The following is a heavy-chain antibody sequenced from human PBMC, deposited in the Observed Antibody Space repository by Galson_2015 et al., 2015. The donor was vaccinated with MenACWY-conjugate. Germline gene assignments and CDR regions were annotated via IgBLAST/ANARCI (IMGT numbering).Heavy chain of an antibody. CDR1: GFSLSTSRVG. Sequence: PALVKPTQTLALTCTFSGFSLSTSRVGVGWIRQPPGQALEWLSLIYWDDDKRYSPSLKSRLTFTKDTTKNQVVLSMTNMDPVGTATYYCAHSPYCSTTSCYAARAFDVWGQGTVVTVSS. V-gene: IGHV2-5*02. CDR2: IYWDDDK. CDR3: AHSPYCSTTSCYAARAFDV. J-gene: IGHJ3*01. D-gene: IGHD2-2*01.